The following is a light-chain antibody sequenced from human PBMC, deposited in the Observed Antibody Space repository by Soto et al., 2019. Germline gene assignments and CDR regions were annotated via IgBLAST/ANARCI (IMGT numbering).Light chain of an antibody. Sequence: DIQMTQSPPTLCASVGDRVTITCRASQSISSWLAWYQQKPGKAPKLLIYDASSLESGVPSRFSGSGSGTEFTLTISSLQPDDFATYYCQQYNSYSTFGQGTKVDIK. CDR2: DAS. CDR3: QQYNSYST. V-gene: IGKV1-5*01. CDR1: QSISSW. J-gene: IGKJ1*01.